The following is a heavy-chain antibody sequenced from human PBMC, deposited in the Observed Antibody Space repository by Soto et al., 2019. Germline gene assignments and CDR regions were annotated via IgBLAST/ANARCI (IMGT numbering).Heavy chain of an antibody. CDR3: AKRLSSGWYNFDY. D-gene: IGHD6-19*01. Sequence: GGSLRLSCAASGFTFSSYDMHWVRQATGKGLEWVSAIGTAGDTYYPGSVKGRFTISRENAKNSLYLQMNSLRAEDTAVYYCAKRLSSGWYNFDYWGQGTLVTVSS. J-gene: IGHJ4*02. V-gene: IGHV3-13*01. CDR1: GFTFSSYD. CDR2: IGTAGDT.